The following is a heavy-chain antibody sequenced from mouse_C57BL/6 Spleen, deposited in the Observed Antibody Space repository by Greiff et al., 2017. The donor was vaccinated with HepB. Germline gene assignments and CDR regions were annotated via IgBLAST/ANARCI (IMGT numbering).Heavy chain of an antibody. J-gene: IGHJ2*01. Sequence: QVQLKQSGAELVMPGASVKLSCKASGYTFTSYWMHWVKQRPGQGLEWIGEIDPSDSYTNYNQKFKGKSTLTVDKSSSTAYMQLSSLTSEDSAVYYCAKGNLRLDYWGQGTTLTVSS. V-gene: IGHV1-69*01. D-gene: IGHD2-1*01. CDR2: IDPSDSYT. CDR1: GYTFTSYW. CDR3: AKGNLRLDY.